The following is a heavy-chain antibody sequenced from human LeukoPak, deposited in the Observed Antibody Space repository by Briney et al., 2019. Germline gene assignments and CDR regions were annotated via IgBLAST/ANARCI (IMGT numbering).Heavy chain of an antibody. D-gene: IGHD3-10*01. J-gene: IGHJ4*02. CDR2: IYYSGST. V-gene: IGHV4-39*01. Sequence: SETLSLTCTVSGGSISGSSYYWGWLRQPPGKGLEWFGSIYYSGSTYYNPSLKSRGTISVDTSKNQFSLKLNSVTATDTAVDYCARHYGPWGQGTLVTVSS. CDR1: GGSISGSSYY. CDR3: ARHYGP.